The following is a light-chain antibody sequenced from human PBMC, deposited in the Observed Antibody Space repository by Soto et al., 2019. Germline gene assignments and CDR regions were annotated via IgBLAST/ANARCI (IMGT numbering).Light chain of an antibody. Sequence: QSALTQAASGSGSPGQSITISCIGTSSDVGGYDYVSWYQQHPGNAPKLMIYDVSYRPSGVSGRFSGSKSDNTASLTISGLQAEDEADYYCTSYTSSSTYYVFGAGTQLTVL. CDR2: DVS. CDR1: SSDVGGYDY. J-gene: IGLJ7*01. CDR3: TSYTSSSTYYV. V-gene: IGLV2-14*03.